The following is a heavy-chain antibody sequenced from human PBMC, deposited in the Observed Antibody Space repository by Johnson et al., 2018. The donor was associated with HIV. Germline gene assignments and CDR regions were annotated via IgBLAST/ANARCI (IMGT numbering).Heavy chain of an antibody. Sequence: VQLVESGGGVVRPGGSLRLSCVVSGVTFDDYGMSWVRQAPGKGLEWVSGINWNGGSTGYADSVKGRFTISRDNAKNSLYLQMNSLRAEDTAVYYCARRRGLERTTKSPDAFDIWGQGTMVTVSS. CDR3: ARRRGLERTTKSPDAFDI. D-gene: IGHD1-1*01. CDR1: GVTFDDYG. V-gene: IGHV3-20*04. J-gene: IGHJ3*02. CDR2: INWNGGST.